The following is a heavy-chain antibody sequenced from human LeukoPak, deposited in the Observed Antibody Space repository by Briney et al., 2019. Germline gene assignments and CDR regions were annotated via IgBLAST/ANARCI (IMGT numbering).Heavy chain of an antibody. CDR1: GFTFSSYE. CDR2: ISSSGSTI. V-gene: IGHV3-48*03. J-gene: IGHJ4*02. CDR3: AREGDSSGYYDY. Sequence: GSLRLSCAASGFTFSSYEMNWVRQAPGKGLEWVSYISSSGSTIYNADSVKGRFTISRDNAKNSLYLQMNSLRAEDTAVYYCAREGDSSGYYDYWGQGTLVTVSS. D-gene: IGHD3-22*01.